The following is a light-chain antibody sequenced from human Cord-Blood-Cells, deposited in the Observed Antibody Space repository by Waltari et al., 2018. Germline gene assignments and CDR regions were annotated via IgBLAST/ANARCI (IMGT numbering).Light chain of an antibody. CDR1: TEEVTSGYY. J-gene: IGLJ3*02. CDR3: PLYYGGAWV. CDR2: STS. V-gene: IGLV7-43*01. Sequence: QTAVTQEPSLTVSPGGTVTLTCASSTEEVTSGYYPNWFQQQPEHTPSALIYSTSNKYAGSPPWFAGSPLGGKAPPTLAGVAPEEAAEYYCPLYYGGAWVFGGGTKLTVL.